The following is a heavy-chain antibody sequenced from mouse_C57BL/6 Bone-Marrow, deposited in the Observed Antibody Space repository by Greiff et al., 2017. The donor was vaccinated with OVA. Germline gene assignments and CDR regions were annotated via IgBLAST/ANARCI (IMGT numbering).Heavy chain of an antibody. Sequence: EVQLVESGGGLVQPGGSLKLSCAASGFTFSDYYMYWVRQTPEKKLEWVAYISNGGGSTYYPDSVKGRFTISRDNAKNTLYLQMSRLKTEDTAMYYCARHGSSYVWFAYWGQGTLLTVSA. V-gene: IGHV5-12*01. CDR2: ISNGGGST. CDR1: GFTFSDYY. CDR3: ARHGSSYVWFAY. D-gene: IGHD1-1*01. J-gene: IGHJ3*01.